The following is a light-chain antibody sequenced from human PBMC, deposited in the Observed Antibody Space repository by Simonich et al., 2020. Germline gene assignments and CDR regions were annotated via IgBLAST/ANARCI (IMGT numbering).Light chain of an antibody. CDR1: QSVSSN. CDR2: GAS. CDR3: QQYNNWPPLT. V-gene: IGKV3-15*01. J-gene: IGKJ4*01. Sequence: IVMTQSPATLSVSPGERATLSCRASQSVSSNLAWYQQKPGQAPRIHIYGASTRATAIPARFSGSGSGTEFTLTISSMQSEDFAVYYCQQYNNWPPLTFGGGTKVEIK.